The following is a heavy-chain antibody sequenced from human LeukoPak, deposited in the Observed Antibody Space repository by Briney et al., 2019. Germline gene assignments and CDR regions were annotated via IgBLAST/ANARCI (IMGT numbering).Heavy chain of an antibody. CDR1: GGSISSYY. J-gene: IGHJ4*02. CDR2: IYYSGST. D-gene: IGHD6-6*01. Sequence: PSETLSLTCTVSGGSISSYYWSWIRQPPGKGLEWIGYIYYSGSTNYNPSLKSRVTISVDTSKNQFSLKLSSVTAADTAVYYCARGSSIAARYYFDYWGQGTLVTVSS. CDR3: ARGSSIAARYYFDY. V-gene: IGHV4-59*08.